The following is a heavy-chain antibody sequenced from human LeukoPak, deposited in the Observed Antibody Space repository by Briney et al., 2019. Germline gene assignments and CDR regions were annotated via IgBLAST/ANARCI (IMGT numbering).Heavy chain of an antibody. V-gene: IGHV4-59*01. CDR3: ARGAVAGKMSWFDP. D-gene: IGHD6-19*01. J-gene: IGHJ5*02. CDR2: IYYDGST. CDR1: GASISSYY. Sequence: SETLSLTCTVSGASISSYYWIWIRQPQGKGLEWIGHIYYDGSTNYNPSLKSRVTISVDTSKNQFSLNLSSVTAADTAVYYCARGAVAGKMSWFDPWGQGTLVTVSS.